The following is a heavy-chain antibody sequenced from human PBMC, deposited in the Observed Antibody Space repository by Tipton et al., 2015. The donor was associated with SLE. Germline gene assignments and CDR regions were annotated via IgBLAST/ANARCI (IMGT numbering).Heavy chain of an antibody. CDR2: NSSLGGYV. V-gene: IGHV3-21*01. Sequence: SLRLSCVAYGFVFNSYRMNWIRQAPGGGMEWVSSNSSLGGYVHFADSVKGRFTISRDNAENSVFLHMNSLRAEDTAVYYCARDADVSYFYHWGQGTLVTVSS. J-gene: IGHJ4*02. CDR3: ARDADVSYFYH. D-gene: IGHD3-10*02. CDR1: GFVFNSYR.